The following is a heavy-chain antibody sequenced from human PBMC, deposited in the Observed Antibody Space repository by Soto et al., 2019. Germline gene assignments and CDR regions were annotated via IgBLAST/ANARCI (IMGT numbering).Heavy chain of an antibody. CDR1: GGTFSSYT. V-gene: IGHV1-69*08. CDR3: ARDQDCSGGSWYRGGMAV. Sequence: QVQLVQSGAEVKKPGSSVKVSCKASGGTFSSYTISWVRQAPGQGLEWMGRIIPILGIANYAQKFQGRVQITADKSTRTAYMELSSLRSEDTAVYYCARDQDCSGGSWYRGGMAVWGQGTTVTVSS. D-gene: IGHD2-15*01. J-gene: IGHJ6*02. CDR2: IIPILGIA.